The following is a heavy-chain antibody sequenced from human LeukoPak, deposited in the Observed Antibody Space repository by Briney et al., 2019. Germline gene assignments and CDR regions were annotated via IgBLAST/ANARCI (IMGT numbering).Heavy chain of an antibody. D-gene: IGHD2-15*01. CDR2: ISYDGSNK. CDR3: AREWRYCSGGSCYLLYYYYGMDV. V-gene: IGHV3-30-3*01. J-gene: IGHJ6*02. Sequence: GGSLRLSCAASGFTFSSYAMHWVRQAPGKGLEWVAVISYDGSNKYYADSVRGRFTISRDNSKNTLYLQMNSLRAEDTAVYYCAREWRYCSGGSCYLLYYYYGMDVWGQGTTVTVSS. CDR1: GFTFSSYA.